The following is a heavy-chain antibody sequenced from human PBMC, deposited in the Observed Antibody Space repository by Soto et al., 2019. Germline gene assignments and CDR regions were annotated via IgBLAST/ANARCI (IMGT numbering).Heavy chain of an antibody. Sequence: GWSLRLSCAASGFTYSDSYMSCIRQALKKKQERVSYISSSGSTIYYADSVKGRFTISRDNAKISLYLQMNSLRAEDTAVYYFARDPDGSGSNYGMDVWGQGTTVTVSS. V-gene: IGHV3-11*01. J-gene: IGHJ6*02. D-gene: IGHD3-10*01. CDR3: ARDPDGSGSNYGMDV. CDR2: ISSSGSTI. CDR1: GFTYSDSY.